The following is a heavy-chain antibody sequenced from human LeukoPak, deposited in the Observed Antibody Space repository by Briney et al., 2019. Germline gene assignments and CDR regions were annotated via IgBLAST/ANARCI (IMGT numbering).Heavy chain of an antibody. D-gene: IGHD6-13*01. CDR3: ARHPRRDSSSWYPWFDP. V-gene: IGHV3-48*04. CDR1: GFTFSSYS. CDR2: ISSSSSTI. Sequence: GGSLRLSCAASGFTFSSYSMNWVRQAPGKGLEWVSYISSSSSTIYYADSVKGRFTISRDNAKNSLYLQMNSLRAEDTAVYYCARHPRRDSSSWYPWFDPWGQGTLVTVPS. J-gene: IGHJ5*02.